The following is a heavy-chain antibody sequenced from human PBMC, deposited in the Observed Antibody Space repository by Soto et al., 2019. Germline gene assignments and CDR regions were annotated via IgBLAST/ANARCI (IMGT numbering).Heavy chain of an antibody. D-gene: IGHD2-2*01. CDR2: IYWDGDE. V-gene: IGHV2-5*02. CDR3: AHGSCTSADCYPNPYLDY. Sequence: QITLKESGPTLVKPTQTLTLTCTFSGFSLSTSAEGVGWIRQPPGKALEWLALIYWDGDERYSPSLKSRLTNTKDTSKNQVVLTMTNMDTADTATYSGAHGSCTSADCYPNPYLDYWGQGILVTVSS. CDR1: GFSLSTSAEG. J-gene: IGHJ4*02.